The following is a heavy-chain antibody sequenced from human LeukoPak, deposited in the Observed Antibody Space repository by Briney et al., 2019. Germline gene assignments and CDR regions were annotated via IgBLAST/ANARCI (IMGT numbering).Heavy chain of an antibody. J-gene: IGHJ5*02. CDR3: ARGTIPVLGTHSFDP. Sequence: ASVKVSCKASGYTFSDYYIHWVRQAPGQGLEWMGWINPNTGTTKIPQRFQGRVTMTRDTSISSAYMDLNRLTSDDTAVYYCARGTIPVLGTHSFDPWGQGTLVTVSS. CDR2: INPNTGTT. V-gene: IGHV1-2*02. CDR1: GYTFSDYY. D-gene: IGHD6-19*01.